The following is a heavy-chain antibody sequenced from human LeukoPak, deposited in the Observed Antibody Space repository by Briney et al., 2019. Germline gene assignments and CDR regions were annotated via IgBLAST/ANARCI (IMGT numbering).Heavy chain of an antibody. J-gene: IGHJ5*02. Sequence: PSETLSLTCAVYGGSFSGYYWSWMRQPPGKGLEWIGEINHSGSTNYNPSLKSRVTISVDTSKNQFSLKLSSVTAADTAVYYCARVAGGWLLTYNWFDPWGQGTLVTVSS. CDR2: INHSGST. V-gene: IGHV4-34*01. CDR3: ARVAGGWLLTYNWFDP. CDR1: GGSFSGYY. D-gene: IGHD3-22*01.